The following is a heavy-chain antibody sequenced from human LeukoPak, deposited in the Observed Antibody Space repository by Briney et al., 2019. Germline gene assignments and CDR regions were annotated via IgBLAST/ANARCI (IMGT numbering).Heavy chain of an antibody. J-gene: IGHJ4*02. V-gene: IGHV4-59*08. CDR1: GGSISSYY. Sequence: SETLSLTCTVYGGSISSYYWSWIRQPPGKGLEWIGYIYYSGSTNYNPSLKSRVTISVDTSKNQFSLKLSSVTAADTAVYYCARFSIGSYDYYFDYWGQGTLVTVSS. D-gene: IGHD6-19*01. CDR3: ARFSIGSYDYYFDY. CDR2: IYYSGST.